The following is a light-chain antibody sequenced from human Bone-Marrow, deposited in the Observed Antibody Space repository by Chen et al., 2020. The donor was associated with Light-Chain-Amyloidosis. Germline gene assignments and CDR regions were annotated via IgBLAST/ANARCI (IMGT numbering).Light chain of an antibody. CDR1: TNDGGRSQY. J-gene: IGLJ2*01. CDR3: CSVTTHNAIV. Sequence: QSALTQPDSVSGSPGKSITLSCTGTTNDGGRSQYVSWYQPHPGKAPKLFIHDVDSRPSGISDRFSGSTSGNTASLTLSGLQADDEADYYCCSVTTHNAIVFGGWTKLTVL. CDR2: DVD. V-gene: IGLV2-14*03.